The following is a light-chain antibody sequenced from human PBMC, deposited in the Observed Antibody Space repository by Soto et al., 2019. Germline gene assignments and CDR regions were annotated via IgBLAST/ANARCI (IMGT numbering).Light chain of an antibody. CDR2: KAS. V-gene: IGKV1-5*03. CDR1: QTISSW. CDR3: KHYNSYSEA. Sequence: DIQMTQSPSTLSGSVGDRVTITCRASQTISSWLAWYQQKTGKAPKLLIYKASTLKSGVPSRFSGSGSGTEFTLNISSLQPDDFATYYCKHYNSYSEASGQGTKV. J-gene: IGKJ1*01.